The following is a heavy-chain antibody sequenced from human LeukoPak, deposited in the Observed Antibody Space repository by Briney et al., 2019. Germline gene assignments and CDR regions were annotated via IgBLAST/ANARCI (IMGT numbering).Heavy chain of an antibody. V-gene: IGHV4-59*02. CDR1: GDSVSSYY. D-gene: IGHD6-19*01. J-gene: IGHJ4*02. CDR2: IYYSESA. Sequence: SETLSLTCTVSGDSVSSYYWSWIRQPPGKRLEWIGCIYYSESATCNPSLKSRVTISLDTSKNQFFLKLSSVTAADTAVYYCARLTDVTVAGMGSFDYWGQGTLVTVSS. CDR3: ARLTDVTVAGMGSFDY.